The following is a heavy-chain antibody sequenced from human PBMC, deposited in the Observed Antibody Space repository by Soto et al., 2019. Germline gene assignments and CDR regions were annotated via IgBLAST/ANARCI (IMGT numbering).Heavy chain of an antibody. CDR1: GFTFSDYY. J-gene: IGHJ4*02. V-gene: IGHV3-11*06. D-gene: IGHD5-12*01. Sequence: PGGSLRLSCAASGFTFSDYYMSWIRQAPGKGLEWVSYISSSSSYTNYADSVKGRFTISRDNAKNSLYLQMNSLRAEDTAVYYCAREVGYDFYFDYWGQGTLVTVSS. CDR3: AREVGYDFYFDY. CDR2: ISSSSSYT.